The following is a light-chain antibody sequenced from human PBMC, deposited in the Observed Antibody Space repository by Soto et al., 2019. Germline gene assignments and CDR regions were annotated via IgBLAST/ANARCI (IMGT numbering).Light chain of an antibody. CDR2: GAS. CDR1: QSVSSN. V-gene: IGKV3-20*01. J-gene: IGKJ1*01. Sequence: EIVLTHSPGTLSLSPGEIATLSCRASQSVSSNLAWYQHKPGQAPRLLTYGASTRATGIPARFSGSGSGTDFTLTISRLEPEDFAVYYCQQYGSSLWTFGQGTKVDIK. CDR3: QQYGSSLWT.